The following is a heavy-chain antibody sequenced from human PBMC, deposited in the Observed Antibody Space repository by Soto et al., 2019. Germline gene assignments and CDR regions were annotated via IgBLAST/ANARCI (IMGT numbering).Heavy chain of an antibody. CDR3: ARDRNYHDSSGYFPYYGMDV. D-gene: IGHD3-22*01. CDR1: GGSISSYY. Sequence: PSETLSLTCTVSGGSISSYYWSWIRQPPGKGLEWIGYIYYSGSTNYNPSLKSRVTISVDTSKNQFSLKLSSVTAANTAVYYCARDRNYHDSSGYFPYYGMDVWGQGTTVTVSS. J-gene: IGHJ6*02. V-gene: IGHV4-59*01. CDR2: IYYSGST.